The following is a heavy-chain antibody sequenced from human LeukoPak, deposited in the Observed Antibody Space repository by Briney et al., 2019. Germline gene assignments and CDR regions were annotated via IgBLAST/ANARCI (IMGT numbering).Heavy chain of an antibody. D-gene: IGHD4-11*01. Sequence: GGSPRLSCAASGFTFSSYSMNWVRQAPGKGLEWVSYISSSSSTIYYADSVKGRFTISRDNAKNSLYLQMNSLRAEDTAVYYCAREIFDYSPNEDYWGQGTLVTVSS. CDR1: GFTFSSYS. J-gene: IGHJ4*02. V-gene: IGHV3-48*01. CDR2: ISSSSSTI. CDR3: AREIFDYSPNEDY.